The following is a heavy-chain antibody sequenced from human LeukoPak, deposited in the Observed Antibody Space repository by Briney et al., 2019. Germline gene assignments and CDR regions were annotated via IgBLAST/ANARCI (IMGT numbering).Heavy chain of an antibody. V-gene: IGHV3-23*01. Sequence: GGSLRLSCAASGFTFSSYAMSWVRQAPGKGLEWVSAISGSGSSTYYADSVKGRFTISRDNSKNTLYLQMNSLRAEDTAVYYCAKVPHYGDYVIWGQGTMVTVSS. CDR2: ISGSGSST. D-gene: IGHD4-17*01. J-gene: IGHJ3*02. CDR1: GFTFSSYA. CDR3: AKVPHYGDYVI.